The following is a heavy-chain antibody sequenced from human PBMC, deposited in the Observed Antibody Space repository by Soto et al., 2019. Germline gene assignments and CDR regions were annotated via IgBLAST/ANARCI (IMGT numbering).Heavy chain of an antibody. J-gene: IGHJ4*02. CDR2: IYYSGST. Sequence: SETLSLTCTVSGGSISSGGYYWSWIRQHPGKGLEWIGYIYYSGSTYYNPSLKSRVTISVDTSKNTLYLQVNSLRDDDTAVYYCAVDTVGNLDSWGQGSLVTVSS. CDR3: AVDTVGNLDS. D-gene: IGHD1-1*01. V-gene: IGHV4-31*03. CDR1: GGSISSGGYY.